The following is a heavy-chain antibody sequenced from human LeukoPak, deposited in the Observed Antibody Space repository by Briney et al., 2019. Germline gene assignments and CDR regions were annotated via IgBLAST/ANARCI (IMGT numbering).Heavy chain of an antibody. J-gene: IGHJ5*02. V-gene: IGHV1-24*01. D-gene: IGHD1-26*01. CDR1: GYTLTELY. CDR3: ATDSRERVFDP. Sequence: ASVKVSCKVSGYTLTELYMHCVRQPPAKERVGMGGLDPEDGETIYAQKFQGRVTMTEDTSTDTSYMELSSLRSEDTAVYYCATDSRERVFDPWGQGSLVTVSS. CDR2: LDPEDGET.